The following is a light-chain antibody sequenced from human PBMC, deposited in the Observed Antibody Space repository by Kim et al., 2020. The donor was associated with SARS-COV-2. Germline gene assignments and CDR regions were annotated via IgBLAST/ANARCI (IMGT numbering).Light chain of an antibody. V-gene: IGLV2-18*02. CDR1: NYDR. CDR2: EVT. Sequence: NYDRVSWYQQTPGTAPKLIIYEVTHRPSGVPDRFSGSKSGNTASLTISGLQTEDEADYYCSSYTSSITLFGGGTKVTVL. CDR3: SSYTSSITL. J-gene: IGLJ2*01.